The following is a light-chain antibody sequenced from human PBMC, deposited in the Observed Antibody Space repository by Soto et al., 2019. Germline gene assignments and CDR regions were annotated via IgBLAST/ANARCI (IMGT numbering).Light chain of an antibody. V-gene: IGKV3-11*01. Sequence: EIVLTQSPATLSLSPGERATLSCRASQRVSSYLAWYQQKPVQAPRLLIYDASNRATGIPARFSGSGSGTDFTLTISSLEPEDFAVYYCQQRSNWPPYTFGQGNKLEIK. CDR1: QRVSSY. J-gene: IGKJ2*01. CDR3: QQRSNWPPYT. CDR2: DAS.